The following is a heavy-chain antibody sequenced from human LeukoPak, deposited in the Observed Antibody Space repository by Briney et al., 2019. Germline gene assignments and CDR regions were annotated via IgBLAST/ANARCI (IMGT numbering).Heavy chain of an antibody. D-gene: IGHD5-18*01. V-gene: IGHV1-46*01. CDR2: INPSGGST. CDR1: AYTFTSYY. J-gene: IGHJ3*02. CDR3: ATAYNYGRDAFDI. Sequence: SVKVSCKTSAYTFTSYYMHWVRQAPGQGLEWMGIINPSGGSTSYAQKFQGRVTMTRDTSTSTVYMELSSLRSEDTAVYYCATAYNYGRDAFDIWGQGTMVTVSS.